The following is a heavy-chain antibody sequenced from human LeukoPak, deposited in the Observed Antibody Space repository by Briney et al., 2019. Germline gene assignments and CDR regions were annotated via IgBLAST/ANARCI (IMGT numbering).Heavy chain of an antibody. D-gene: IGHD3-3*01. V-gene: IGHV3-23*01. Sequence: AGGSLRLSCAASGFTFSSYAMSWVRQAPGKGLEWVSAISGSGGSTYYADSVKGRFTISRDNSKNTLYLQMNSLRAEDTAVYYCASAQADFWSGHDYWGQGTLVTVSS. CDR3: ASAQADFWSGHDY. J-gene: IGHJ4*02. CDR2: ISGSGGST. CDR1: GFTFSSYA.